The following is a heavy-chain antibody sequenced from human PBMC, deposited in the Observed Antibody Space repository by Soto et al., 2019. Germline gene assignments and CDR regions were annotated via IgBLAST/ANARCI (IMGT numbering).Heavy chain of an antibody. J-gene: IGHJ4*02. Sequence: QVQLVESGGGLVKPGGSLRLSCAASGFTFSDYYMSWIRQAPGKGLEWVSYISGSRSYTNYAASVKGRFTISRDNAKNSLYLQMNSLRAEDTAVYYCVRDAITGPHYFDYWGQGTLVTVSS. CDR3: VRDAITGPHYFDY. V-gene: IGHV3-11*05. CDR2: ISGSRSYT. D-gene: IGHD1-1*01. CDR1: GFTFSDYY.